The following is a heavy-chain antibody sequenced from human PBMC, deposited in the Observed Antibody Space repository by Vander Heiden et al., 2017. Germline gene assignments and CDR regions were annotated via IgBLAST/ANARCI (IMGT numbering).Heavy chain of an antibody. J-gene: IGHJ4*02. V-gene: IGHV3-9*01. Sequence: EVQPLALGVATVQPVTSLQLSSWGSGFTLDDYAMHWVRQAPGKGLEWVSGISWNSVSIGYADSVKGRFTISRDNAKKSLYLQVDSVRSEDTAFYYCGKDPFRYVSYIESWGQGSLVTVSS. CDR3: GKDPFRYVSYIES. D-gene: IGHD3-10*01. CDR1: GFTLDDYA. CDR2: ISWNSVSI.